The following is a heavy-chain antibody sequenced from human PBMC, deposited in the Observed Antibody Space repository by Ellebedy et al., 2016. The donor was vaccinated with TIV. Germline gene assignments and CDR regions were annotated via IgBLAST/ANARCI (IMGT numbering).Heavy chain of an antibody. D-gene: IGHD6-13*01. CDR3: AKEPGYSIRE. J-gene: IGHJ4*02. Sequence: GESLKISCTASGFIFSNYAMSWVRQAPGKGLEWVSGISGSGDRTYYADSVKGRFTISRDNSKSTLHLQLNNLRAEDTALYYCAKEPGYSIREWGQGTLVTVSS. CDR1: GFIFSNYA. CDR2: ISGSGDRT. V-gene: IGHV3-23*01.